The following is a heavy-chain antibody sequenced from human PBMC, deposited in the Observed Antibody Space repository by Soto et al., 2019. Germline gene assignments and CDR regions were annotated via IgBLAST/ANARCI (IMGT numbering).Heavy chain of an antibody. D-gene: IGHD3-3*01. V-gene: IGHV3-30-3*01. CDR3: ARGWVNDFWSGYNYYYGMDV. CDR1: GFTFSSYD. Sequence: GGSLRLSCAASGFTFSSYDMHWVRQAPGKGLEWVAVISYDGSNKYYADSVKGRFTISRDNSKNTLYLQMNSLRAEDTAVYYCARGWVNDFWSGYNYYYGMDVWGQGTTVTVSS. J-gene: IGHJ6*02. CDR2: ISYDGSNK.